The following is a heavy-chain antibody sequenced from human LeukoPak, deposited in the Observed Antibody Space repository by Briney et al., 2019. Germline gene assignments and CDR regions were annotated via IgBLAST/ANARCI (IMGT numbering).Heavy chain of an antibody. J-gene: IGHJ3*02. D-gene: IGHD3-10*01. V-gene: IGHV4-39*07. CDR2: IYYSGST. Sequence: ASETLSLTCTVSGGSISSSGSYWGWIRQPPGRGLEWIVTIYYSGSTYYNPSLKSRVTISVDTSKNQFSLKLSSVTAADTAVYYCARDLSGLGAFDIWGQGTMVTVSS. CDR1: GGSISSSGSY. CDR3: ARDLSGLGAFDI.